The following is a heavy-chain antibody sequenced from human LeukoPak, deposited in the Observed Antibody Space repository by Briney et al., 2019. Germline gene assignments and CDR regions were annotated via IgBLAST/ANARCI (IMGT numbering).Heavy chain of an antibody. D-gene: IGHD3-10*01. Sequence: SQTLSLTCTVSGGSINSGSYYWSWIRQPAGKGLEWIGRIYTSGSTNYNPSLKSRVTISLDTSKNQFSLKLSSVTAADTAVYYCARAGSGTYYKGFDYRGQGTLVTVSS. J-gene: IGHJ4*02. V-gene: IGHV4-61*02. CDR3: ARAGSGTYYKGFDY. CDR1: GGSINSGSYY. CDR2: IYTSGST.